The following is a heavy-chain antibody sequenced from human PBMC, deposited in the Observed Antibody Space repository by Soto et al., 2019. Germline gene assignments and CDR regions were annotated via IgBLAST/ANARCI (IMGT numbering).Heavy chain of an antibody. CDR3: ARGGSISGPCFYYYGMDV. J-gene: IGHJ6*02. CDR1: GYTFTGYY. V-gene: IGHV1-2*02. CDR2: INPNSGGT. D-gene: IGHD1-20*01. Sequence: ASVKVSCKASGYTFTGYYMHWVRQAPGQGLEWMGWINPNSGGTNYAQKFQGRVTMTRDTSISTAYMELSRLRSDDTAVYYCARGGSISGPCFYYYGMDVWGQGTTVTVSS.